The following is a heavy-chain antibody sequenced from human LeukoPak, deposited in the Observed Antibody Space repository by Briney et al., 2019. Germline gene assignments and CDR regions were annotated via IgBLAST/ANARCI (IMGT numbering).Heavy chain of an antibody. CDR1: GFIFSDYY. CDR3: AKGKRIYNN. J-gene: IGHJ1*01. Sequence: GGSLRLSCAASGFIFSDYYMTRISSSGSSIYYASSVKRRFTISRDNAKTSLFLQMNSLTAEDTALYYCAKGKRIYNNWGQGTLVTVSS. D-gene: IGHD1-1*01. V-gene: IGHV3-11*01. CDR2: ISSSGSSI.